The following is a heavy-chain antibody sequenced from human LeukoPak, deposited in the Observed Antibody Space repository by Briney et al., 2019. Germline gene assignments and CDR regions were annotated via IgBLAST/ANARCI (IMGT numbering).Heavy chain of an antibody. CDR2: ISAYNGNT. CDR3: ASGCGGDCHSEFDY. V-gene: IGHV1-18*01. D-gene: IGHD2-21*01. Sequence: GASVKVSCKASGYTFTSYGISWVRQAPGQGLEWMGWISAYNGNTNYAQKLQGRVTMTTDTSTSTAYMELRSLRSDDTAVYYCASGCGGDCHSEFDYWGQGTLVTVSS. J-gene: IGHJ4*02. CDR1: GYTFTSYG.